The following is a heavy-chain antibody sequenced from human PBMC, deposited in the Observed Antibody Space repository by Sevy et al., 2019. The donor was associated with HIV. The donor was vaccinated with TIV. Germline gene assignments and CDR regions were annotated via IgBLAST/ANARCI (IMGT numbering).Heavy chain of an antibody. CDR1: GFTFSSYA. D-gene: IGHD6-13*01. CDR3: AKVKGGSWYYYYYYMDV. J-gene: IGHJ6*03. Sequence: GGSLRLSCAASGFTFSSYAMSWVRQAPGKGLEWVSVISGSGGSTYYADSVKGRFTISRDNSKNTLYLQMNSLRAEDTAVYYCAKVKGGSWYYYYYYMDVWGKGTTVTVSS. V-gene: IGHV3-23*01. CDR2: ISGSGGST.